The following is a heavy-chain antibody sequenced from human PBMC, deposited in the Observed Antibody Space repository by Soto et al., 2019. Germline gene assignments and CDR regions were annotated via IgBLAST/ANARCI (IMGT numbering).Heavy chain of an antibody. J-gene: IGHJ3*02. V-gene: IGHV1-69*13. CDR1: GGTFSSYA. Sequence: SVKVSCKASGGTFSSYAISWVRQAPGQGLEWMGGIIPIFGTANYAQKFQGRVTITADESTSTAYMELSSLRSEDTAVYYCASKVAGTQNAFDIWGQGTMVTVSS. CDR3: ASKVAGTQNAFDI. D-gene: IGHD6-19*01. CDR2: IIPIFGTA.